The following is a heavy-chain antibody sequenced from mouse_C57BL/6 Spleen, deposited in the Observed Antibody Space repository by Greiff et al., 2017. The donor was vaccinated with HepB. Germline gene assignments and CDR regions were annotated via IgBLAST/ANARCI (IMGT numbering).Heavy chain of an antibody. CDR1: GYTFTSYW. V-gene: IGHV1-69*01. D-gene: IGHD4-1*01. CDR2: IDPSDSYT. CDR3: ATNWDEDYFDY. Sequence: QVHVKQPGAELVMPGASVKLSCKASGYTFTSYWMHWVKQRPGQGLEWIGEIDPSDSYTNYNQKFKGKSTLTVDKSSSTAYMQLSSLTSEDSAVYYCATNWDEDYFDYWGQGTTLTVSS. J-gene: IGHJ2*01.